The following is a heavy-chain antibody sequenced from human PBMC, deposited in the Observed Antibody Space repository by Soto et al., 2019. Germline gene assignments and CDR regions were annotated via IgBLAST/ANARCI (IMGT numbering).Heavy chain of an antibody. V-gene: IGHV4-59*08. Sequence: SETLSLTCPVSGGSISSYYWSWIRQPPGKGLEWIGYIYNSGSTNYNPSLKSRVTISVDTSKNQFSLKLSSVTAADTAVYYCARGSTGYSSSWYRYWGQGTLVTVS. D-gene: IGHD6-13*01. CDR3: ARGSTGYSSSWYRY. CDR2: IYNSGST. J-gene: IGHJ4*02. CDR1: GGSISSYY.